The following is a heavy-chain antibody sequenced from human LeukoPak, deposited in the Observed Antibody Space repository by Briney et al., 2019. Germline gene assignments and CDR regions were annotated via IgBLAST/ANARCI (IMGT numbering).Heavy chain of an antibody. CDR1: GFTFSSYG. V-gene: IGHV3-30*18. Sequence: GGSLRLSCAASGFTFSSYGMHWVHQAPGKGLEWVAVISYDGSNKYYADSVKGRFTISRDNSKNTLYLQMNSLRAEDTAVYYCAKSLGYSYGSLVVDYWGQGTLVTVSS. CDR2: ISYDGSNK. D-gene: IGHD5-18*01. J-gene: IGHJ4*02. CDR3: AKSLGYSYGSLVVDY.